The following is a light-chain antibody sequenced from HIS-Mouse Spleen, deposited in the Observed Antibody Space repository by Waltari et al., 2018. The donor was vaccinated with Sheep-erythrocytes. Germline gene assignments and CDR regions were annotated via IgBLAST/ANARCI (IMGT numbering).Light chain of an antibody. CDR2: DVS. Sequence: QSALTQPASVSGYPGQSITISCTGTSSDVGSYNLVSWYQQHPGKAPKLMIYDVSKRPSGVPDRFSGSKSGNTASLTISGLQAEDEADYYCCSYAGSYNHVFATGTKVTVL. V-gene: IGLV2-23*02. CDR1: SSDVGSYNL. J-gene: IGLJ1*01. CDR3: CSYAGSYNHV.